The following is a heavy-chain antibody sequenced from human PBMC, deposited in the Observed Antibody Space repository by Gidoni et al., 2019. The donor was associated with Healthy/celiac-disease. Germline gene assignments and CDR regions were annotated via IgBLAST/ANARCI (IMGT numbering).Heavy chain of an antibody. CDR1: GCTFSSYE. CDR2: ISSSGSTI. Sequence: EVQLVESGGGLVQPGGSLRLSCAASGCTFSSYEMNWVRQAPGKGLEWFSYISSSGSTIYYADSVKGRFTISRDNAKNSLYLQMNSLRAEDTAVYYCVEMATSARQDYYYGMDVWGQGTTVTVSS. V-gene: IGHV3-48*03. J-gene: IGHJ6*02. CDR3: VEMATSARQDYYYGMDV. D-gene: IGHD5-12*01.